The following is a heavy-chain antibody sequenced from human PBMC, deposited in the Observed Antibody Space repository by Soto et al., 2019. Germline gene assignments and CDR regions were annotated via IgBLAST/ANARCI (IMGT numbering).Heavy chain of an antibody. V-gene: IGHV4-31*03. CDR1: GGSISSGGYY. Sequence: PSETLSLTCTVSGGSISSGGYYWSWIRQHPGKGLEWIGYIYYSGSTYYNPSLKSRVTISVDTSKNQFSLKLSSVTAADTAVYYCARGPSYGSGAPDYWGQGTLVTVSS. J-gene: IGHJ4*02. D-gene: IGHD3-10*01. CDR2: IYYSGST. CDR3: ARGPSYGSGAPDY.